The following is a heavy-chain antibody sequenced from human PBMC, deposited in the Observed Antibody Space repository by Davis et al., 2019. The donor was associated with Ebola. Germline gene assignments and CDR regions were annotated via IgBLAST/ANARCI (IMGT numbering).Heavy chain of an antibody. Sequence: PSETLSLTCTVSGYSISSGYYWGWIRQPPGKGLEWIGEINHSGSTNYNPSLKSRVTISVDTSKNQFSLKLSSVTAADTAVYYCARGRRSQNYFDYWGQGTLVTVSS. CDR2: INHSGST. J-gene: IGHJ4*02. V-gene: IGHV4-38-2*02. CDR3: ARGRRSQNYFDY. CDR1: GYSISSGYY.